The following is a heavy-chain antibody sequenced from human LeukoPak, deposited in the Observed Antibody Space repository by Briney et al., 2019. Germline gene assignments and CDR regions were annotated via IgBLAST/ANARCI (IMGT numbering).Heavy chain of an antibody. CDR2: ISGSGGST. D-gene: IGHD6-19*01. V-gene: IGHV3-23*01. Sequence: GSLRLSCAASGFTFSSYAMSWVRPAPGKGLEWVSAISGSGGSTYYADSVKGRFTISRDNSKNTLYLQMNSLRAEDTAVYYCAKDLGYSSGWYGDYRGQGTLVTVSS. J-gene: IGHJ4*02. CDR3: AKDLGYSSGWYGDY. CDR1: GFTFSSYA.